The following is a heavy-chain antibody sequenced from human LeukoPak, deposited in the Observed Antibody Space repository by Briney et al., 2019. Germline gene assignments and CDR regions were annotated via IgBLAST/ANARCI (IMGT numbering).Heavy chain of an antibody. CDR2: ISGSGGST. J-gene: IGHJ4*02. CDR3: AKMAYYFDSSGQSTPYYFDY. D-gene: IGHD3-22*01. CDR1: GFTFSSYG. V-gene: IGHV3-23*01. Sequence: GSLRLSCAASGFTFSSYGMSWVRQAPGKGLEWVSRISGSGGSTDYADSVKGQFTISRDNSKNTVYLQMNSLRAGDTAVYYCAKMAYYFDSSGQSTPYYFDYWGQGILVTVSS.